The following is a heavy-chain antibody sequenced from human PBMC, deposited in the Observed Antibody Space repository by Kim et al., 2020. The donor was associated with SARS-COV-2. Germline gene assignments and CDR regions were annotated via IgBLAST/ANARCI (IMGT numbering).Heavy chain of an antibody. CDR3: ATGYYNTFEY. Sequence: GGSLRLSCAASGFTFSSNYMNWVRQAPGKGLEWVSVIYSSGSTYYGDSVKGRFTISRDNSKNTVYLEMNSLRAEDTAVYYCATGYYNTFEYCGQGTLGTGSS. CDR2: IYSSGST. D-gene: IGHD3-9*01. V-gene: IGHV3-53*01. J-gene: IGHJ4*02. CDR1: GFTFSSNY.